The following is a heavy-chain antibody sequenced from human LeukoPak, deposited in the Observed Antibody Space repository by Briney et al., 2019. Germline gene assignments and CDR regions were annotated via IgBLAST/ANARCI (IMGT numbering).Heavy chain of an antibody. Sequence: SETLSLTCTVSGGSISSYYWSWIRQPPGKGLEWIGYIYYSGSTNYNPSLKSRVTISVDTSKNQFSLKLSSVTAADTAVYYCARHGVAVPPAEFDPWGQGTLVTVSS. D-gene: IGHD2-15*01. J-gene: IGHJ5*02. CDR1: GGSISSYY. V-gene: IGHV4-59*08. CDR3: ARHGVAVPPAEFDP. CDR2: IYYSGST.